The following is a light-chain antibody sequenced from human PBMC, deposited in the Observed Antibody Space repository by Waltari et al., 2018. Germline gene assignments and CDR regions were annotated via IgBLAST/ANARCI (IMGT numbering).Light chain of an antibody. Sequence: EIVLPQAPRPLCMSPGERATLSCRASQSVGRSLAWYQQKPGQAPRLRIYGASSRATGIPDRFSGGGSGTDFSLTSSRLEPEDFAAYHCQHYVGLPVTFGQGTKVEIK. CDR1: QSVGRS. V-gene: IGKV3-20*01. CDR2: GAS. CDR3: QHYVGLPVT. J-gene: IGKJ1*01.